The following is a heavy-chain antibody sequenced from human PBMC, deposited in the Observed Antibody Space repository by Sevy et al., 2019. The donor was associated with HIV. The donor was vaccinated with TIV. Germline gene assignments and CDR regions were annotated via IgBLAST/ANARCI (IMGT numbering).Heavy chain of an antibody. V-gene: IGHV3-48*03. D-gene: IGHD2-15*01. CDR2: ISSRGNTI. Sequence: LSLTCAASGFSFTSYEINWVRQAPGKGLEWVSYISSRGNTIYYAHSVKGRFTLSRDKAKNSLFLQMNSLRADDTAVYYCARTGIGISGLTGAMDVWGQGTTVTVSS. J-gene: IGHJ6*02. CDR1: GFSFTSYE. CDR3: ARTGIGISGLTGAMDV.